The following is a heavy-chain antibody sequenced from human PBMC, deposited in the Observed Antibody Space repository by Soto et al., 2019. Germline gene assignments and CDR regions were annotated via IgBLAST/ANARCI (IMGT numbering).Heavy chain of an antibody. CDR3: ARDLVYCGSSSCCDDVFDR. CDR2: ISGFDGDT. Sequence: QVQLMQSGAELKKPGASVKVSCKASGYTFTTYGLSWVRQAPGQGLEWIGWISGFDGDTNYARHLQGRVTMTADTSTSTAYMELRSLRSDDTAVYFCARDLVYCGSSSCCDDVFDRWGQGTMVTVSS. CDR1: GYTFTTYG. V-gene: IGHV1-18*01. D-gene: IGHD2-15*01. J-gene: IGHJ3*02.